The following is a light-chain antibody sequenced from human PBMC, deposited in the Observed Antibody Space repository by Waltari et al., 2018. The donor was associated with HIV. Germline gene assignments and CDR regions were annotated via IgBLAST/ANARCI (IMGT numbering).Light chain of an antibody. Sequence: IQMTQSPSSLSASVGDRVTITCRASQGIGNDLGWYQQKSGRAPKVLIYAASSLQSGVPSRFSGSRSGTDFTLTISSLQPEDSATYYCLQDGSFPLTYGPGTKVDV. J-gene: IGKJ3*01. V-gene: IGKV1-6*01. CDR3: LQDGSFPLT. CDR1: QGIGND. CDR2: AAS.